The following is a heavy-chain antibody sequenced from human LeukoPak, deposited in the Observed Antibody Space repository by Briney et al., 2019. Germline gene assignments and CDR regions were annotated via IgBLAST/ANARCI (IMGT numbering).Heavy chain of an antibody. J-gene: IGHJ4*02. V-gene: IGHV3-23*01. CDR1: GFTFNSYS. CDR2: ISGSGGST. D-gene: IGHD3-22*01. Sequence: GSLRLSCAGSGFTFNSYSISLVRQAPGEGLELGSAISGSGGSTYYADSVKGRFTISRDNSKNTLYLQMNSLRAEDTAVYYCAKGKPYDSSGYYLPSPNFDYWGQGTLVTVSS. CDR3: AKGKPYDSSGYYLPSPNFDY.